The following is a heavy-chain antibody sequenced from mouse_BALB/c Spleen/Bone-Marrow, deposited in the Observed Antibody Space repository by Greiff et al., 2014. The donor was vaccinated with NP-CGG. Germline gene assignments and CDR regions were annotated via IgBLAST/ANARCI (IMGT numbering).Heavy chain of an antibody. CDR1: GYSFTGYT. CDR3: ARDYYGSSYGSAY. J-gene: IGHJ3*01. CDR2: INPYNGGT. Sequence: SGPELVKPGASMKISCKASGYSFTGYTMNWVKQSHGKSLEWIGLINPYNGGTSYNQKFKGKATLTVDKSSSTAYMELLSLTSEDSAVYYCARDYYGSSYGSAYWGQGTLVTVSA. V-gene: IGHV1-18*01. D-gene: IGHD1-1*01.